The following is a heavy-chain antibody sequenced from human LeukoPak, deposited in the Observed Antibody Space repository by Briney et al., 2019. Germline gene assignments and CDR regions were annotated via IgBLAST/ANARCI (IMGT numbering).Heavy chain of an antibody. J-gene: IGHJ4*02. CDR3: TRDSSYGYDF. V-gene: IGHV3-74*01. Sequence: GGSLRLSCPASGFTFSSYWMHWVRQAPGKGLVWVSRIKSDGTYTTYADSVKGRFTISRDNAKNTLYLQMNSLRAEDTAVYYCTRDSSYGYDFWGQGTLVTVSS. CDR2: IKSDGTYT. D-gene: IGHD5-18*01. CDR1: GFTFSSYW.